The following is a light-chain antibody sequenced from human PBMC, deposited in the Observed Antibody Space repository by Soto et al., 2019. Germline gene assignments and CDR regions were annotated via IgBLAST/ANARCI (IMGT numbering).Light chain of an antibody. V-gene: IGKV1-6*01. Sequence: IQMTQSPSSLSASAGDSVPISCRASQGIGIALGWYQQKPGKPPKVLIYGASNIHRGVPPRFSGSGSGTDFTLAISSLQPEDSATYYCLQDINYPWTFGQGTKVDIK. J-gene: IGKJ1*01. CDR2: GAS. CDR1: QGIGIA. CDR3: LQDINYPWT.